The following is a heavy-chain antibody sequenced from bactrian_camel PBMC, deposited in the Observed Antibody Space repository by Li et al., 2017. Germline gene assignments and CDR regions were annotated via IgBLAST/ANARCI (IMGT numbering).Heavy chain of an antibody. V-gene: IGHV3S35*01. J-gene: IGHJ4*01. D-gene: IGHD6*01. CDR3: AGERPYGAWYMESEYSY. CDR2: STTGGGIT. Sequence: VQLVESGGGLVQPGGSLRLSCAASGFSFSSYGMNWVRQVPGKGLQWVSHSTTGGGITYYADSVQGRFTISKVDAESTMYLQMNSLIPEDTGVYYCAGERPYGAWYMESEYSYWGRGTQVTVSS. CDR1: GFSFSSYG.